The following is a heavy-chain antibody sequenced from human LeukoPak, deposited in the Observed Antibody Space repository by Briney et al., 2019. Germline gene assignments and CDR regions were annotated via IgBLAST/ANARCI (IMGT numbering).Heavy chain of an antibody. CDR1: GFPFSSYA. J-gene: IGHJ6*03. D-gene: IGHD3-22*01. V-gene: IGHV3-53*01. CDR2: IYSDNT. Sequence: TGGSLRLSCAASGFPFSSYAMNWVRQAPGKGLEWVSIIYSDNTHYSDSVKGRFTIPRDNSKNTLYLQMNSLRAEDTALYYCARAHYYDSSGYWYYYYYMDVWGKGTTVTVSS. CDR3: ARAHYYDSSGYWYYYYYMDV.